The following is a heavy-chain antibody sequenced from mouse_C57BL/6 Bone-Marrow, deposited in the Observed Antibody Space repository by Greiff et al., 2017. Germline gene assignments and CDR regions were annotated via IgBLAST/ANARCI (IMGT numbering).Heavy chain of an antibody. CDR3: ARGGRQLRLRFAY. Sequence: VQVVESGAELAKPGASVKLSCKASGYTFTSYWMHWVKQRPGQGLEWIGYINPSSGYTKYNQKFKDKATLTADKSSSTAYMQLSSLTYEDSAVYYCARGGRQLRLRFAYWGQGTLVTVSA. J-gene: IGHJ3*01. V-gene: IGHV1-7*01. CDR2: INPSSGYT. CDR1: GYTFTSYW. D-gene: IGHD3-2*02.